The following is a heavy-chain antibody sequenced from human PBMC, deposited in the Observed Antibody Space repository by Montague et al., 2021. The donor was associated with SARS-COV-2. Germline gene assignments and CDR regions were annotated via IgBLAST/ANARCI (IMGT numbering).Heavy chain of an antibody. CDR2: IYYSGST. J-gene: IGHJ5*02. Sequence: SETLSLTCAVSGGSIRSATYYWAWIRQPPGRGLEWIGNIYYSGSTIYHPSLKSRVTMSVDTSKNQFPLHLNLVTAADTAVYYCARRLTGMEPGFDPWGQGTLVTVSS. D-gene: IGHD1-1*01. V-gene: IGHV4-39*01. CDR1: GGSIRSATYY. CDR3: ARRLTGMEPGFDP.